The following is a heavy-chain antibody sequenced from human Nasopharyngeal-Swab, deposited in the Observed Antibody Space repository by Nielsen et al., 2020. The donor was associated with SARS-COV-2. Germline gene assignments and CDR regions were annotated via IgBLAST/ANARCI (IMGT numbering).Heavy chain of an antibody. V-gene: IGHV3-33*01. CDR2: IWYDGSNK. Sequence: GESLKISCAASGFTFSSYGMHWVRQPPGKRLEWVTVIWYDGSNKYYADSVKGRFTISRDNSKNTLYLQMNSLRAEDTAVYYCARGRGYSYGQLYYYYGMDVWGQGTTVTVSS. J-gene: IGHJ6*02. D-gene: IGHD5-18*01. CDR3: ARGRGYSYGQLYYYYGMDV. CDR1: GFTFSSYG.